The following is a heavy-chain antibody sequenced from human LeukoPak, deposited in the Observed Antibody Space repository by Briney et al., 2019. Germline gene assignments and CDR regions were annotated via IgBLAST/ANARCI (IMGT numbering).Heavy chain of an antibody. J-gene: IGHJ4*02. V-gene: IGHV3-7*01. Sequence: PGGSLRLSCAASGFTFSSSWMSWVRQAPGKGLEWVANIRQDGSEKYYVDSVKGRFTISRDNAKNSMYLQMNSLRAEDTAVYYCARGGCSSTSCYAWSDYWGQGTLVTVSS. CDR3: ARGGCSSTSCYAWSDY. D-gene: IGHD2-2*01. CDR1: GFTFSSSW. CDR2: IRQDGSEK.